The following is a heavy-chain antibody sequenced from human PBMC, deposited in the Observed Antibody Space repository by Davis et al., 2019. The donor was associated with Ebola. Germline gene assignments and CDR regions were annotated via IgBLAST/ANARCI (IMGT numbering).Heavy chain of an antibody. V-gene: IGHV1-2*04. CDR3: ARPIMITDLDS. CDR1: GYTFTGYY. J-gene: IGHJ6*02. CDR2: INLKSGAT. D-gene: IGHD3-16*01. Sequence: ASVKVSCKASGYTFTGYYMHWVRQAPGQGLEWMGWINLKSGATNYAPKFQGWVTMTRDTSITTAYMELTNLKSEDTGMYYCARPIMITDLDSWGQGTTVTVSS.